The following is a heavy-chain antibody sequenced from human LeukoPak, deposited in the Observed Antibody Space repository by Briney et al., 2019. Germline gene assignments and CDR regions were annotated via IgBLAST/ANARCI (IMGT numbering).Heavy chain of an antibody. V-gene: IGHV4-39*01. Sequence: SSDTLSLTCTVSGGSISSSNYYWGWIRQPPGKGLEWIGSISNSGTTYYNPSLKSRVTISVDTSRNQFSLSLSSVTAADTAVYYCARMDAYTYGYADYWGQGTLVTVSS. CDR1: GGSISSSNYY. J-gene: IGHJ4*02. CDR2: ISNSGTT. CDR3: ARMDAYTYGYADY. D-gene: IGHD5-18*01.